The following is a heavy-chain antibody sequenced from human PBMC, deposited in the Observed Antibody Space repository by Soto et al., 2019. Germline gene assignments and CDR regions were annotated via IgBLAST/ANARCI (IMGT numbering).Heavy chain of an antibody. J-gene: IGHJ5*02. D-gene: IGHD5-12*01. CDR2: IIPIFRTP. CDR3: ARSTGSGFRPGTHRFNWFDP. CDR1: GVTFSSFA. V-gene: IGHV1-69*01. Sequence: QVQLVQSGAEVKQPGSSVKVSCQASGVTFSSFAISWVRQAPGQGLEWMGGIIPIFRTPNYAQNFQGRVTITADESTSSVYMELSRLRSEATAGYYCARSTGSGFRPGTHRFNWFDPWCQGTLVTVSS.